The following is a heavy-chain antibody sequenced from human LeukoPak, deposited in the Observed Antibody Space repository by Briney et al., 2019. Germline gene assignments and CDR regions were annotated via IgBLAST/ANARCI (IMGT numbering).Heavy chain of an antibody. CDR1: GYTFTSYD. Sequence: ASVKVSCKASGYTFTSYDINWVRQATGQGLEWMGWMNPNSGNTGYAQKLQGRVTMTRNTSISTAYMELSSLRSEDTAVYYCARVPTYDFWSGYYTYNWFDPWGQGTLVTVSS. D-gene: IGHD3-3*01. V-gene: IGHV1-8*01. CDR2: MNPNSGNT. J-gene: IGHJ5*02. CDR3: ARVPTYDFWSGYYTYNWFDP.